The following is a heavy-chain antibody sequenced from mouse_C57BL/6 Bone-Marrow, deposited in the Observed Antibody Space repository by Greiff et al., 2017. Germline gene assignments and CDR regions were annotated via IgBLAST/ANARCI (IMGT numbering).Heavy chain of an antibody. V-gene: IGHV1-54*01. J-gene: IGHJ3*01. CDR3: ARSKNWDSWFAY. CDR1: GYAFPNYL. Sequence: QVQLQQSGAELVRPGTSVKVSCTASGYAFPNYLIEWVQQRPGQGLEWIGVINPGRGGTDYNEKFKGTATLTADQSSSTAYMQLSSLTSEDSAVYFCARSKNWDSWFAYWGQGTLVTVSA. CDR2: INPGRGGT. D-gene: IGHD4-1*01.